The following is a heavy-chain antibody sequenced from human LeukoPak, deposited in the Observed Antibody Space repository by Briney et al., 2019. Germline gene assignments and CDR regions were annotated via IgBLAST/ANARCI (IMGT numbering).Heavy chain of an antibody. CDR3: ARGGVGASSDYYYYGMDV. D-gene: IGHD1-26*01. V-gene: IGHV4-59*01. Sequence: SETLSLTCTVPGGSISSYYWSWTRQPPGKGLEWIGYIYYSGSTNYNPSLKSRVTISVDTSKNQFSLKLSSVTAADTAVYYCARGGVGASSDYYYYGMDVWGQGTTVTVSS. CDR2: IYYSGST. J-gene: IGHJ6*02. CDR1: GGSISSYY.